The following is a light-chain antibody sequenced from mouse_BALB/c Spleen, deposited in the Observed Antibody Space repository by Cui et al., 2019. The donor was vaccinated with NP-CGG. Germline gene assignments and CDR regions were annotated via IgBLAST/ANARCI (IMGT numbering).Light chain of an antibody. Sequence: QAVVTQESALTTSLGETVTLTCRSSTGAVTTSNYANWVQEKSDHLFTGLIGGTNNRAPGVPARFSGSLIGDKAALTITGAQTEDEAIYFCALWYSNHWVFGGGTKLTVL. V-gene: IGLV1*01. CDR2: GTN. J-gene: IGLJ1*01. CDR3: ALWYSNHWV. CDR1: TGAVTTSNY.